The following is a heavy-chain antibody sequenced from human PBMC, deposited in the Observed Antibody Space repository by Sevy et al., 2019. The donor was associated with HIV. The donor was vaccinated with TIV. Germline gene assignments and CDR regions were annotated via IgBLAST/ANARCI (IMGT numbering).Heavy chain of an antibody. CDR2: ISGSGTRT. V-gene: IGHV3-23*01. CDR3: AKGGGGHYDPDEIGYYFYYYNMDV. J-gene: IGHJ6*03. Sequence: GGSLRLSCAVSGFSFDSYGMTWVRQAPGKGLEWVSGISGSGTRTYYVDSVKGRFIISRDNSKNTLYLQMNSLRSEDTAIYYGAKGGGGHYDPDEIGYYFYYYNMDVWGKGTTVTVSS. CDR1: GFSFDSYG. D-gene: IGHD3-22*01.